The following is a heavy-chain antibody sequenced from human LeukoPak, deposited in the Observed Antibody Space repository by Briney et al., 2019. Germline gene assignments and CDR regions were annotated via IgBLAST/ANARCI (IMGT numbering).Heavy chain of an antibody. CDR3: ARGGTVVVPAATPGHFQH. V-gene: IGHV1-2*06. D-gene: IGHD2-2*01. Sequence: ASVKVSCKASGYTFTGYYMHWVRQAPGQGLESMGRINPNSGGTNYAQKFQGRVTMTRDTSISTAYMELSRLRSDDTAVYYCARGGTVVVPAATPGHFQHWGQGTLVTVSS. CDR1: GYTFTGYY. CDR2: INPNSGGT. J-gene: IGHJ1*01.